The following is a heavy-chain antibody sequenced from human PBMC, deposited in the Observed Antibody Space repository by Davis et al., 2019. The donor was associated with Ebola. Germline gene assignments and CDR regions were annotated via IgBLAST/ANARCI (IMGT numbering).Heavy chain of an antibody. V-gene: IGHV1-3*01. D-gene: IGHD1-1*01. CDR1: GYTFTSYA. Sequence: AASVKVSCKASGYTFTSYAMHWVRQAPGQRLEWMGGINAGNGNTKYSQKFQGRVTITRDTSASTAYMELSSLRSEDTAVYYCARDYPSNNWYNGMDVWGQGTTVTVSS. CDR2: INAGNGNT. CDR3: ARDYPSNNWYNGMDV. J-gene: IGHJ6*02.